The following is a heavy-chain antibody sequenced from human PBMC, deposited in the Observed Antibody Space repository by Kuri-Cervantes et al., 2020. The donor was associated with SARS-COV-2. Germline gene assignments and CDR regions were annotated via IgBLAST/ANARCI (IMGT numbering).Heavy chain of an antibody. D-gene: IGHD3-16*01. J-gene: IGHJ6*02. CDR1: GYTFTGYY. Sequence: ASVKVSCKASGYTFTGYYMHWVRQAPGQGLEWMGWINPNSGGTNYAQKFQGRVTMTRDTSISTAYMELSRLRSDDTAVYYCARTQVDMITFGGVPRNYYYYGMDVWGRGTTVTVSS. CDR2: INPNSGGT. CDR3: ARTQVDMITFGGVPRNYYYYGMDV. V-gene: IGHV1-2*02.